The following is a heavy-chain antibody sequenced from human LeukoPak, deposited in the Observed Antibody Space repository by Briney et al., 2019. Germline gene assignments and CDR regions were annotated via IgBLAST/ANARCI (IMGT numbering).Heavy chain of an antibody. Sequence: GRSLRLSCAASGFTFSSYAMHWVRQAPGKGLEWVAVISYDGSNKYYADSVKGRFTISRDNSKNTLYLQMNSLRAEDTAVYYCARGRSSTRGYFDYWGQGTLVTVSS. CDR1: GFTFSSYA. D-gene: IGHD2-2*01. J-gene: IGHJ4*02. CDR3: ARGRSSTRGYFDY. CDR2: ISYDGSNK. V-gene: IGHV3-30*04.